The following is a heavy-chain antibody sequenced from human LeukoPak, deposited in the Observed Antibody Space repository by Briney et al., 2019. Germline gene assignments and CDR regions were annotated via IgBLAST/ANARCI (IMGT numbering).Heavy chain of an antibody. CDR3: ARVGSSGWYTWFDP. CDR2: IYSSGST. Sequence: KSSETLSLTCTVSGGSISSYYWSWIRQPAGKGLEWIGRIYSSGSTNYNPSLKSRVTMSVDTSKNQFSLRLSSVTAADTAVYYCARVGSSGWYTWFDPWGQGTLVTVSP. CDR1: GGSISSYY. D-gene: IGHD6-19*01. V-gene: IGHV4-4*07. J-gene: IGHJ5*02.